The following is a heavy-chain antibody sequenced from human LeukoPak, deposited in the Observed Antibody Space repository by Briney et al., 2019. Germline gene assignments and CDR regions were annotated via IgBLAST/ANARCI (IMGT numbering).Heavy chain of an antibody. J-gene: IGHJ6*03. CDR1: GGSISSSNW. D-gene: IGHD5-18*01. Sequence: SETLSLTCTVSGGSISSSNWWSWVRQPPGKGLEWIGEIYHSGSTNYNPSLKSRVTISVDKSKNQFSLKLSSVTAADTAVYYCARGITAPYYYYYMDVWGKGTTVTVSS. CDR2: IYHSGST. CDR3: ARGITAPYYYYYMDV. V-gene: IGHV4-4*02.